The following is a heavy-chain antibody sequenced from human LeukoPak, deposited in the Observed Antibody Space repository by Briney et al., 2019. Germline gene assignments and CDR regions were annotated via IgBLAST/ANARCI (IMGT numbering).Heavy chain of an antibody. J-gene: IGHJ4*02. V-gene: IGHV4-39*02. CDR3: ARADYSTATGD. CDR2: IYYGGDS. Sequence: SETLSLTCTVSGGSITSGRYYWAWIRQPPGKGLEWIGSIYYGGDSYYSPSLKSRITISLDTSKNHFSLKLTSVTAADTAVYYCARADYSTATGDWGQGTLVTVSS. D-gene: IGHD4-11*01. CDR1: GGSITSGRYY.